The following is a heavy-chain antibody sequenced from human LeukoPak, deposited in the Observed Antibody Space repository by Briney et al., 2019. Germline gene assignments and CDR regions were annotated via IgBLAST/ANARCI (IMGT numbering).Heavy chain of an antibody. CDR1: GFTFSSYA. Sequence: PGGSLRLSCAASGFTFSSYAMSWVRQAPGKGLEWVSAISGSGGSTYYADSVKGRFTISRDNSNNRLYLQMNSLRAEDTAIYYCAREISNGWGYFDYWGQGSLVIVSP. J-gene: IGHJ4*02. V-gene: IGHV3-23*01. CDR2: ISGSGGST. CDR3: AREISNGWGYFDY. D-gene: IGHD6-19*01.